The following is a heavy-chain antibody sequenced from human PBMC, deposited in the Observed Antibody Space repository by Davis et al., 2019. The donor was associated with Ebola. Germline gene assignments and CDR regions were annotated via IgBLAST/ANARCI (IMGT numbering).Heavy chain of an antibody. D-gene: IGHD3-16*01. CDR2: IWYDGSNK. CDR1: GFTFSSYS. CDR3: ARDSFGGVPGFDY. Sequence: PGGSLRLSCAASGFTFSSYSMNWVRQAPGKGLEWVAVIWYDGSNKYYADSVKGRFTISRDNSKNTLYLQMNSLRAEDTAVYYCARDSFGGVPGFDYWGQGTLVTVSS. V-gene: IGHV3-33*08. J-gene: IGHJ4*02.